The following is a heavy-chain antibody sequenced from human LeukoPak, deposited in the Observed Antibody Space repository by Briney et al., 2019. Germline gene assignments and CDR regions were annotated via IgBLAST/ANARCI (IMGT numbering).Heavy chain of an antibody. V-gene: IGHV3-7*03. D-gene: IGHD3-10*01. CDR1: GFTFSGFW. Sequence: GGSLRLSCAVSGFTFSGFWMSWSRQAPGKGLEWVASINSDGSEGYYADVVKGRFTISRDNAKNSLYLQINSLRAEDTAVYYCARDSEVAYYYGSGSYFPDYWGQGTLVTVSS. J-gene: IGHJ4*02. CDR2: INSDGSEG. CDR3: ARDSEVAYYYGSGSYFPDY.